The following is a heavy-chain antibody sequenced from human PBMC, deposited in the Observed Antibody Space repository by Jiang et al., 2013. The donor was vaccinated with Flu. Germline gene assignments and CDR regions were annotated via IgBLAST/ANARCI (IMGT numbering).Heavy chain of an antibody. CDR1: GDSVSSNSAA. Sequence: QTLSLTCAISGDSVSSNSAAWNWIRQSPSRGLEWLGRTYYRSKWYNDYAVSVKSRITINPDTSKNQFSLQLNSVTPEDTAVYYCAKEVVTPDYYYYYYGMDVWGQGTTVTVSS. CDR2: TYYRSKWYN. D-gene: IGHD5-12*01. V-gene: IGHV6-1*01. J-gene: IGHJ6*02. CDR3: AKEVVTPDYYYYYYGMDV.